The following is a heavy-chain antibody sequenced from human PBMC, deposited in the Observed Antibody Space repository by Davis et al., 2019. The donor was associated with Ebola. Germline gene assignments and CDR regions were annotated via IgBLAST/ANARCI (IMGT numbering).Heavy chain of an antibody. V-gene: IGHV2-70*11. Sequence: SGPTLVKPKQTLTLTCTFSGFSLPTSGMCVNWIRQPPGKALEWLARIDWDDDKYYNTSLKTRLTISKDTSKNQVVLTMTNMDPADTATYYCARTTAVTDYWHFDPWGRGTLVTVSS. CDR1: GFSLPTSGMC. D-gene: IGHD4-23*01. CDR2: IDWDDDK. CDR3: ARTTAVTDYWHFDP. J-gene: IGHJ2*01.